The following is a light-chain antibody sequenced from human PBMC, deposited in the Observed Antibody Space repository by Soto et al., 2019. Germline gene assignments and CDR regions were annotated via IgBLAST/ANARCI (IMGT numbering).Light chain of an antibody. CDR2: DAS. CDR3: HQYAKLPLT. J-gene: IGKJ4*02. V-gene: IGKV1-33*01. Sequence: DIQMTQSPSSLSASVGDRVTITCQASQDISNYLNWYQQKPGKAPKLLIYDASNLETGVPSRFSGSGSGPDFALTISRLQPEAIATYYRHQYAKLPLTFGGGTKVEIK. CDR1: QDISNY.